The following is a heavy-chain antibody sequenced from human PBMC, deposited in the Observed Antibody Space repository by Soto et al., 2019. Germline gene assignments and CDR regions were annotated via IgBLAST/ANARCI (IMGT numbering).Heavy chain of an antibody. Sequence: GESLKISCKGSGYSFTSYWIGWVRQMPGKGLEWMGIIYPGDSDTRYSPSFQGQVTISADKSISTAYLQWSSLQASDTAMYYCARQEYCTNGVCYTELDYWGQGTLVTVSS. V-gene: IGHV5-51*01. J-gene: IGHJ4*02. CDR3: ARQEYCTNGVCYTELDY. CDR2: IYPGDSDT. D-gene: IGHD2-8*01. CDR1: GYSFTSYW.